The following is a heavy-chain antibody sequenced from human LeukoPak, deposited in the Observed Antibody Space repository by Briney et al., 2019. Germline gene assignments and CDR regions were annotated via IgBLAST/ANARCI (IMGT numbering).Heavy chain of an antibody. CDR1: GFTFSYYG. J-gene: IGHJ4*02. D-gene: IGHD3-10*01. CDR2: VSRSGDRK. V-gene: IGHV3-23*01. CDR3: AKDGSALWFGDLSYYFDN. Sequence: GGSLRLSCAASGFTFSYYGMNWVRQAPGKWLEWVAGVSRSGDRKDYADSVKGRFTISRDIFENTVFLQMNSLRGDDTAVYYCAKDGSALWFGDLSYYFDNWGQGILVTVSS.